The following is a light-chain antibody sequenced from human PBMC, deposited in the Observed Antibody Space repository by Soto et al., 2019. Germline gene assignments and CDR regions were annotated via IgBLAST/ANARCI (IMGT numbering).Light chain of an antibody. CDR1: QSIRSW. V-gene: IGKV1-5*01. Sequence: DVQMTQSPSTLSASVGGRVTITCRASQSIRSWLAWYELRPGKAPKVLIYDASSLEGGVPSRFSGSGSGTEFTLTISSLQPDDFATYYCQHYESWPWTCGQGTKVDIK. J-gene: IGKJ1*01. CDR3: QHYESWPWT. CDR2: DAS.